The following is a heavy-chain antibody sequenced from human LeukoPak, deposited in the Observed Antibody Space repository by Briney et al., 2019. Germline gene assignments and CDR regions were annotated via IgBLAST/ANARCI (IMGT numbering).Heavy chain of an antibody. Sequence: GGSLRLSCAASGFTFSSYAMSWVRQAPGKGLEWVSAISGRGSSTYYADSVKGRFSLSRDNSKNTLHLQMNSLRAEDTAVYYCAKESSYGEQGYFDYWGQGTLVTVSS. J-gene: IGHJ4*02. D-gene: IGHD4-17*01. V-gene: IGHV3-23*01. CDR3: AKESSYGEQGYFDY. CDR2: ISGRGSST. CDR1: GFTFSSYA.